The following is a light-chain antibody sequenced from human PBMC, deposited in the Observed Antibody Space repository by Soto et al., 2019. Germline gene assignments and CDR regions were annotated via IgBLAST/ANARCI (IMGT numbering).Light chain of an antibody. J-gene: IGKJ1*01. CDR3: QQYGSSPWT. Sequence: EIGLTQSPATLSLSPGERDTLACRAIQSVSNRYLDWYQQKPGEAPRLLIYGASSRATGIPDSFRGSGSGTDFTLTISRREPEDFAVYYCQQYGSSPWTVGQGTKVEIK. V-gene: IGKV3-20*01. CDR2: GAS. CDR1: QSVSNRY.